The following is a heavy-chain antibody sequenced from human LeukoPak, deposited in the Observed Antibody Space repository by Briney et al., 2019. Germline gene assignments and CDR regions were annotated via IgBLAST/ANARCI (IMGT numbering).Heavy chain of an antibody. Sequence: GGSLRLSCAASGFTFSSYAMHWVRQAPGKGLEWVAVISYDGSNKYYADSVKGRFTISRDNSKNTLYLQMNSLRAEDTAAYYCARPDYDGAGGLGPSAFDIWGQGTMVTVSS. CDR3: ARPDYDGAGGLGPSAFDI. CDR1: GFTFSSYA. CDR2: ISYDGSNK. V-gene: IGHV3-30-3*01. J-gene: IGHJ3*02. D-gene: IGHD3-10*01.